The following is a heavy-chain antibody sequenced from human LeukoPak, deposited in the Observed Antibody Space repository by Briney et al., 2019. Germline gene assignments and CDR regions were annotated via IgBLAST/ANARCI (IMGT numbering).Heavy chain of an antibody. V-gene: IGHV3-21*01. CDR1: GFTFSGYS. CDR2: ISSSSSHI. Sequence: GGSLRLSCTASGFTFSGYSMNWIRRAPGKGLEWVSSISSSSSHIYYADSVKGRFTISRDNAKNSLYLQMNSLRAEDTAVYYCASSAGSGYYNYWGQGTLVTVSS. CDR3: ASSAGSGYYNY. D-gene: IGHD3-22*01. J-gene: IGHJ4*02.